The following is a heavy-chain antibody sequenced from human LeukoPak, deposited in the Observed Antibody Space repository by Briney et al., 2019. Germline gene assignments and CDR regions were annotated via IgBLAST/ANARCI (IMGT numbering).Heavy chain of an antibody. CDR3: ARDRGSIWYGLVDY. J-gene: IGHJ4*02. V-gene: IGHV4-38-2*02. D-gene: IGHD3-10*01. Sequence: SETLSLTCTVSGYSISSGYYWGWIRQPPGKGLEWIGSIYHSGSTYYNPSLKSRVTISVDTSKNQFSLRLSSVTAADTAVYYCARDRGSIWYGLVDYWGQGILVTVSS. CDR2: IYHSGST. CDR1: GYSISSGYY.